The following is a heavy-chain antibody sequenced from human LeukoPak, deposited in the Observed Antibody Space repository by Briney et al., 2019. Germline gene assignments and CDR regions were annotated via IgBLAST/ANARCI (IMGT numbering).Heavy chain of an antibody. CDR1: GYTFTSYG. J-gene: IGHJ6*02. CDR3: AREQSSIAARFLYYYGMDV. V-gene: IGHV1-18*01. CDR2: ISAYNGNT. Sequence: GASVKVSCKASGYTFTSYGISWVRQAPGQGLEWMGWISAYNGNTNYAQKLQGRVTMTTDTSTSTAYMELRSLRSDDTAVYYCAREQSSIAARFLYYYGMDVWGQGTTVTVSS. D-gene: IGHD6-6*01.